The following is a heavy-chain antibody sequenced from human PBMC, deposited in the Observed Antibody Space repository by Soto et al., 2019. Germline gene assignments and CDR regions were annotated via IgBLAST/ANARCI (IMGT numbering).Heavy chain of an antibody. Sequence: ASVKVSCKAPGYTFTSYAMHWVRQAPGQRLEWMGWINAGNGNTKYSQKFQGRVTITRDTSASTAYMELSSLRSEDTAVYYCARGVVVVAATYWFDPWGQGTLVTVSS. CDR1: GYTFTSYA. CDR3: ARGVVVVAATYWFDP. V-gene: IGHV1-3*01. CDR2: INAGNGNT. D-gene: IGHD2-15*01. J-gene: IGHJ5*02.